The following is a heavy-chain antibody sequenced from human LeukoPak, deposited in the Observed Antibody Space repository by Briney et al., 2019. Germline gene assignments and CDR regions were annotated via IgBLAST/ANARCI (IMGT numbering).Heavy chain of an antibody. CDR3: ARDGAMSRGVIISRDAFDM. J-gene: IGHJ3*02. CDR1: GGSISSSSYY. CDR2: IYYSGST. V-gene: IGHV4-39*07. Sequence: SETLSLTCTVSGGSISSSSYYWGWIRQPPRKGLEWIGSIYYSGSTYYNPSLKSRVTISVDTSKNQFSLKLSSVTAADTAVYYCARDGAMSRGVIISRDAFDMWGPGTRVTVSS. D-gene: IGHD3-10*01.